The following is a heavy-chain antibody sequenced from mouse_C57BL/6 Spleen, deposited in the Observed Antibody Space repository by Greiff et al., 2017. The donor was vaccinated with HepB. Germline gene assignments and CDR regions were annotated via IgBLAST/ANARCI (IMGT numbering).Heavy chain of an antibody. J-gene: IGHJ1*03. D-gene: IGHD1-1*01. Sequence: VQLQQSGAELMKPGASVKLSCKATGYTFTGYWIEWVKQRPGHGLEWIGEILPGSGSTNYNEKFKGKATFTADTSSNTAYMQLSSLTTEDSAIYYCARSFITTVVADWYFDVWGTGTTVTVSS. CDR2: ILPGSGST. CDR3: ARSFITTVVADWYFDV. CDR1: GYTFTGYW. V-gene: IGHV1-9*01.